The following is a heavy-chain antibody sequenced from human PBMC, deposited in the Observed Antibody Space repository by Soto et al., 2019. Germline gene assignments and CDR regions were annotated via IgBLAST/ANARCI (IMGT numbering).Heavy chain of an antibody. Sequence: QITLNESGPTVVRPTETLTLTCRFSGFSLTTSGVGVGWIRQSPGKAPEWLALIYWDDDKRYSASLKSRLTITKSTSKNQVVLTVSDLDPTDTATYYCAHRVLRTVFGLVTTTAIYFDFWGQGTPVADSS. CDR2: IYWDDDK. D-gene: IGHD3-3*01. V-gene: IGHV2-5*02. CDR1: GFSLTTSGVG. J-gene: IGHJ4*02. CDR3: AHRVLRTVFGLVTTTAIYFDF.